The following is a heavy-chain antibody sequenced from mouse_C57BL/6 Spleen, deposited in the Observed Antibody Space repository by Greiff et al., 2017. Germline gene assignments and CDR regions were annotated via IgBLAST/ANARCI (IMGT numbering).Heavy chain of an antibody. CDR2: INYDGSST. CDR3: ARMGIYYDYDEVNYFDY. J-gene: IGHJ2*01. CDR1: GFTFSDYY. D-gene: IGHD2-4*01. V-gene: IGHV5-16*01. Sequence: EVMLVESEGGLVQPGSSMKLSCTASGFTFSDYYMAWVRQVPEKGLEWVANINYDGSSTYYLDSLKSRFIISRDNAKNILYLQMSSLKSEDTATYYCARMGIYYDYDEVNYFDYWGQGTTLTVSS.